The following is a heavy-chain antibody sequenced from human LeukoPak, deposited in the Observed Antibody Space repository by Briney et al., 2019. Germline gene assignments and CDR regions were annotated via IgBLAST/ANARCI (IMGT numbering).Heavy chain of an antibody. J-gene: IGHJ4*02. V-gene: IGHV1-58*02. D-gene: IGHD5-12*01. CDR3: AADVLSDIVATGLDY. CDR2: IVVGSGNT. Sequence: SVKVSCKASGFTFTSSAMQWVRQARGQRLEWIGWIVVGSGNTNYAQKFQERVTITRDMSTSTAYMELSSPRSEDAAVYYCAADVLSDIVATGLDYWGQGTLVTVSS. CDR1: GFTFTSSA.